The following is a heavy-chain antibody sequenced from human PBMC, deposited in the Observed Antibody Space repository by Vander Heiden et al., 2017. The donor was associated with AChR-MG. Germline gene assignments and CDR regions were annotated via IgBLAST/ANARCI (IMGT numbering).Heavy chain of an antibody. D-gene: IGHD3-10*01. V-gene: IGHV4-39*01. J-gene: IGHJ4*02. CDR2: IYYSGST. CDR3: ARHRVTMVRGVIEDFDY. Sequence: QLQLQESGPGLVKPSETLSPTCTVPGCSISRSSDYWGWIRQPPGKGLEWIGSIYYSGSTYYNPSLKSRVTISVDTSKNQFSLKLSSVTAADTAVYYCARHRVTMVRGVIEDFDYWGQGTLVTVSS. CDR1: GCSISRSSDY.